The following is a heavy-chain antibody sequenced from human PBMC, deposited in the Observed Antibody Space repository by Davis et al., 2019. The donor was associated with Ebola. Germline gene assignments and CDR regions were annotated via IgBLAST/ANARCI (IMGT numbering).Heavy chain of an antibody. D-gene: IGHD1-26*01. Sequence: AASVKVSCKASGYTFTNYGITWVRQAPGQGLEWVGWINPYNGNTNYAQNVQGRVTMTTDTSTSTAYMEVGSLRSDDTAVYYCARGGGSYSADYWGQGTLVTVSS. J-gene: IGHJ4*02. CDR3: ARGGGSYSADY. CDR1: GYTFTNYG. V-gene: IGHV1-18*04. CDR2: INPYNGNT.